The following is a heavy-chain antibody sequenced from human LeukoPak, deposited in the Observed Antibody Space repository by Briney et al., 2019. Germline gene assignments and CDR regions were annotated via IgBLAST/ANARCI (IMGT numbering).Heavy chain of an antibody. V-gene: IGHV3-53*01. CDR1: GFTVSSNY. CDR3: ARDVVAATYFD. D-gene: IGHD1-26*01. CDR2: IYSGCST. Sequence: GGSLRLSCAASGFTVSSNYMTWVRQAPGKGLEWVSIIYSGCSTSYAYSVKGRFTISRDNSKNTLYLQMNSLRADDTAVYYCARDVVAATYFDWGQGTLVTVSS. J-gene: IGHJ4*02.